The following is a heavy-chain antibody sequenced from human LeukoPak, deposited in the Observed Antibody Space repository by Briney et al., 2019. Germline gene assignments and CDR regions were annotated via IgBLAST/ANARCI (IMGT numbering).Heavy chain of an antibody. V-gene: IGHV4-39*01. D-gene: IGHD3-22*01. CDR2: IYYSGST. Sequence: PSETLSLTCTVSGGSISSSSYYWGWIRQPPGKGLEWIGSIYYSGSTYYNPSPKSRVTISVDTSKSQFSLKLSSVTAADTAVYYCALGLLLDYWGQGTLVTVSS. CDR3: ALGLLLDY. CDR1: GGSISSSSYY. J-gene: IGHJ4*02.